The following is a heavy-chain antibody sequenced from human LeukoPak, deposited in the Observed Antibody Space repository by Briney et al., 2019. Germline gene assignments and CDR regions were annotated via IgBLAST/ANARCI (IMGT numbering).Heavy chain of an antibody. CDR1: GYTFTSYD. D-gene: IGHD2-2*02. V-gene: IGHV1-8*01. CDR3: ARDCCSSTSCYKKCHNDAFDI. Sequence: ASVKVSCKASGYTFTSYDINWVRQATGQGLEWMGWMNPNSGNTGYAQKFQGRVTMTRNTSISTAYMELSSLRSEDTAVYYCARDCCSSTSCYKKCHNDAFDIWGQGTLVTVSS. J-gene: IGHJ3*02. CDR2: MNPNSGNT.